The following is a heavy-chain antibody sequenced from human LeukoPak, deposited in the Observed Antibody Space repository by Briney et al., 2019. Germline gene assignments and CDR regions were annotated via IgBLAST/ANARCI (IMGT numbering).Heavy chain of an antibody. CDR1: GFTFSSYA. J-gene: IGHJ4*02. V-gene: IGHV3-23*01. Sequence: GGSLRLSCAASGFTFSSYAMSWVRQAPGKGLEWVSAISGSGGSIYYADSVKGRFTISRDNSKNTLYLQMSSLRAEDTAVYYCAKDLIDYGPPDDYWGQGTLVTVSS. D-gene: IGHD4/OR15-4a*01. CDR2: ISGSGGSI. CDR3: AKDLIDYGPPDDY.